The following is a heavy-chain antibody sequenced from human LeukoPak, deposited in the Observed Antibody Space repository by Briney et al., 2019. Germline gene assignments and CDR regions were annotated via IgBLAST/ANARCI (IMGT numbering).Heavy chain of an antibody. Sequence: GGSLRLSCAASGFPFVTYSMHWVRQAPGKGLVWVSHLNTDGSSPTYGDSAKGRFTVSRDNAKNTLFLQLNSLRAEDTAIYYCALGTAKPAATYYWGQGTLVSVSS. V-gene: IGHV3-74*01. D-gene: IGHD2-15*01. J-gene: IGHJ4*02. CDR2: LNTDGSSP. CDR3: ALGTAKPAATYY. CDR1: GFPFVTYS.